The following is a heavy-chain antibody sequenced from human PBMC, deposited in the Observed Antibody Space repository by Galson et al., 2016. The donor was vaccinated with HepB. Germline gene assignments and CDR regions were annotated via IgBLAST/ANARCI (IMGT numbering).Heavy chain of an antibody. V-gene: IGHV3-23*01. Sequence: SLRLSCAASGFTFSSYAMNWIRQAPGKGLEWVSAILNSGASTSYADSVKGLFTISRDNSKNTVYLQMNNLRAEDTAVYYCAKCLWVGGVYPFLPWGQGTLATVSS. CDR2: ILNSGAST. J-gene: IGHJ5*02. D-gene: IGHD3-16*01. CDR1: GFTFSSYA. CDR3: AKCLWVGGVYPFLP.